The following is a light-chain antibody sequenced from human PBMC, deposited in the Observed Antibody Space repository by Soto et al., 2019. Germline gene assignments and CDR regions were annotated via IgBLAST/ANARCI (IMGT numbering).Light chain of an antibody. Sequence: DIQRNECTSTRSGSVGDRVTITCRASQTISSWLAWYQQKPGKAPKLLIYKASTLKSGVPSRFSGSGSGTEFTLTISSLQPDDFATYYCQHYNSYSEAFGQGTKVDIK. CDR3: QHYNSYSEA. CDR2: KAS. CDR1: QTISSW. V-gene: IGKV1-5*03. J-gene: IGKJ1*01.